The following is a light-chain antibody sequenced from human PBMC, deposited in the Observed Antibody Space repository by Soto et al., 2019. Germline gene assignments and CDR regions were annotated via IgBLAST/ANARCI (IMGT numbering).Light chain of an antibody. CDR1: TSSIGSNT. V-gene: IGLV1-44*01. Sequence: QSVLTQPPSASGTPGQRVTISCSGSTSSIGSNTVNWYQQLPGTAPKLLIYSNNQRTSGVPDRFSGSKSGTSASLAISGLQSEDEADYYCAAWDDSLSGYVFGTGTKVTVL. CDR3: AAWDDSLSGYV. J-gene: IGLJ1*01. CDR2: SNN.